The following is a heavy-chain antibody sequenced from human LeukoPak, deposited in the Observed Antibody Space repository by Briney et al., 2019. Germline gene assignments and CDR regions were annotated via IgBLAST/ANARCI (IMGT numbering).Heavy chain of an antibody. CDR2: IYYSGST. Sequence: SETLSLTCTVSGGSISGSSYYWGWIRQPPGKGLEWIGSIYYSGSTYYNPSLKSRVTISVDTSKNQFSLKLNSVTATDTAVYYCARGDYYGSGSYFDYWGQGTLVTVSS. D-gene: IGHD3-10*01. J-gene: IGHJ4*02. CDR3: ARGDYYGSGSYFDY. CDR1: GGSISGSSYY. V-gene: IGHV4-39*02.